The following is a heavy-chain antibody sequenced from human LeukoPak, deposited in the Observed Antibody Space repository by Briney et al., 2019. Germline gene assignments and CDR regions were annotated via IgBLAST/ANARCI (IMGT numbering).Heavy chain of an antibody. CDR1: GFTFSSYG. D-gene: IGHD3-10*01. Sequence: GRSLRLSCAASGFTFSSYGMHWVRQAPGKGLEWVSYISSGSSTIYYADSVKGRFTISRDNAKNSLYLQMNSLRAEDTAVYYCARDPGYYGSGSYEDYWGQGTLVTVSS. CDR2: ISSGSSTI. V-gene: IGHV3-48*01. CDR3: ARDPGYYGSGSYEDY. J-gene: IGHJ4*02.